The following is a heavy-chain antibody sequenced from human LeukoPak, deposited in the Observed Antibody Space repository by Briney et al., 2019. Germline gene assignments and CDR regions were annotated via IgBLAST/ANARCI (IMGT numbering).Heavy chain of an antibody. Sequence: SETLSLTCAVFGYSISSGYYWGWIRQPPGKGLEWIGSIYHSGSTYYNPSLKSRVTISVDTSKNQFSLKLSSVTAADTAVYYCARVRGYDRCWFDPWGQGTLVTVSS. CDR2: IYHSGST. CDR1: GYSISSGYY. D-gene: IGHD5-12*01. V-gene: IGHV4-38-2*01. CDR3: ARVRGYDRCWFDP. J-gene: IGHJ5*02.